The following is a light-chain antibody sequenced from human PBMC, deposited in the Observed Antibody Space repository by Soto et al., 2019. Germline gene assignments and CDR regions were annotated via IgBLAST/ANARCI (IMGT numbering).Light chain of an antibody. J-gene: IGKJ4*01. V-gene: IGKV2-40*01. CDR2: TVS. CDR3: MQRIEFPLT. CDR1: QSLLCSDDGNTY. Sequence: DIVMTQTPLSLTVTPGEPASISCRSSQSLLCSDDGNTYLDWYLQKPRQSPQLLIYTVSYRASGVPDRFSGSGSGTDFTLKISRVEAEDVGVYYCMQRIEFPLTFGGGTKVEIK.